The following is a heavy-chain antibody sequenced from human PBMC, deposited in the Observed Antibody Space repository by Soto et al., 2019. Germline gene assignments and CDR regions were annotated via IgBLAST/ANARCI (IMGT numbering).Heavy chain of an antibody. CDR1: GFTFSSYA. D-gene: IGHD6-19*01. CDR3: AKGDFAYSSGWYNGMDV. V-gene: IGHV3-23*01. CDR2: ISGSGGST. J-gene: IGHJ6*02. Sequence: PGGSLRLSCAASGFTFSSYAMSWVRQAPGKGLEWVSAISGSGGSTYYADSVKGRFTISRDNSKNTLYLQMNSLRAEDTAVYYCAKGDFAYSSGWYNGMDVWGQGTTVTVFS.